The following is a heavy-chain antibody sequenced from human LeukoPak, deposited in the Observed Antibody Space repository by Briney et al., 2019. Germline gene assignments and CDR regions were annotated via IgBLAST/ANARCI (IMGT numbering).Heavy chain of an antibody. D-gene: IGHD3-10*01. V-gene: IGHV3-23*01. Sequence: PGGSLRPSCAASGFTFNNYVMTWVRQAPGKGLEWVSRISGGGSAYYADSVKDRFTVSRDNSKNTLYLQMNSLRAEDTAVYYCAKSLRGVVVPYYDYWGQGTLVTVSS. CDR2: ISGGGSA. J-gene: IGHJ4*02. CDR1: GFTFNNYV. CDR3: AKSLRGVVVPYYDY.